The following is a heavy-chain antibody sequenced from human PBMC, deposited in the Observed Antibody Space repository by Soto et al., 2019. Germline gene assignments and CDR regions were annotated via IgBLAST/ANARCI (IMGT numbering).Heavy chain of an antibody. CDR2: INANSGGT. CDR3: APSRLTIFGPLDV. CDR1: GYTFIGYY. J-gene: IGHJ6*02. V-gene: IGHV1-2*02. D-gene: IGHD3-3*01. Sequence: ASVKVSCKASGYTFIGYYIHWVRQAPGQGLEWMGWINANSGGTNYAQKFKGRVTMTRDTSTSTAYMDLSSLRSDDTAVYYCAPSRLTIFGPLDVWGQGTTVTVSS.